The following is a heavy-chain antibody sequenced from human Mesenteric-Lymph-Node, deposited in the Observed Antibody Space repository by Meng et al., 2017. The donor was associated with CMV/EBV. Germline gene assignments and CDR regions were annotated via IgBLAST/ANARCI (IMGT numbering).Heavy chain of an antibody. CDR1: GDSISSGDYY. CDR3: ARGQGGYASWYRLTY. D-gene: IGHD6-13*01. CDR2: IFYSGST. J-gene: IGHJ4*02. V-gene: IGHV4-31*02. Sequence: SGDSISSGDYYWSWIRQHPGKGLEWIGYIFYSGSTYYNPSLKSRVTISVDRSKNQFSLNLSSVTAADTAVYFCARGQGGYASWYRLTYWGQGTLVTVSS.